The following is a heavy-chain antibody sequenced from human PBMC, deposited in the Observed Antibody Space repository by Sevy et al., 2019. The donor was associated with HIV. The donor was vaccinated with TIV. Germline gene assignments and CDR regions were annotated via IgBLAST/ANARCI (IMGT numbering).Heavy chain of an antibody. J-gene: IGHJ3*02. V-gene: IGHV1-18*01. Sequence: ASVKVSCKASGYTFTSYGISWVRQAPGQGLEWMGWISAYNGNTNYAQKLQGRVTMTTDTSTSTAYMELRSLRSDDTAVYYCARGTLPPPHSPPLRYCSSTSCPPGDAFDIWGQGTMVTVSS. D-gene: IGHD2-2*01. CDR2: ISAYNGNT. CDR3: ARGTLPPPHSPPLRYCSSTSCPPGDAFDI. CDR1: GYTFTSYG.